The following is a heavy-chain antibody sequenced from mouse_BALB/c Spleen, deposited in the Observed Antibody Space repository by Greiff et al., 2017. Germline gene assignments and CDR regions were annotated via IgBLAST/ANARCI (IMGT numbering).Heavy chain of an antibody. CDR2: IRLKSNNYAT. V-gene: IGHV6-6*02. CDR1: GFTFSNYW. Sequence: DVHLVESGGGLVQPGGSMKLSCVASGFTFSNYWMNWVRQSPEKGLEWVAEIRLKSNNYATHYAESVKGRFTISRDDSKSSVYLQMNNLRAEDTGIYYCTWGNYRVYYAMDYWGQGTSVTVSS. J-gene: IGHJ4*01. D-gene: IGHD2-1*01. CDR3: TWGNYRVYYAMDY.